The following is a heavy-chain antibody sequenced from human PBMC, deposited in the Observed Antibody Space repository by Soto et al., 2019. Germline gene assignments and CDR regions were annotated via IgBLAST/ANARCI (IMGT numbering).Heavy chain of an antibody. J-gene: IGHJ6*02. CDR1: GFTFTGYY. Sequence: GASVKVSCKTSGFTFTGYYIHWVRQAPGQGLEWMGWINPETGDTKSAQRFQGRVALTTDTSISTAYMELSRLTSDDTAIYYCARGDSTDCSNGVCSFFYNHDMDVWGQGTTVTVSS. V-gene: IGHV1-2*02. D-gene: IGHD2-8*01. CDR3: ARGDSTDCSNGVCSFFYNHDMDV. CDR2: INPETGDT.